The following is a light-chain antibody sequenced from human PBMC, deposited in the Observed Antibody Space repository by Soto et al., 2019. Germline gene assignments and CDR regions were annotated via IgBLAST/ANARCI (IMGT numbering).Light chain of an antibody. CDR1: SSDVGSYNR. V-gene: IGLV2-18*02. CDR2: EVS. CDR3: NSYTGSSTDV. J-gene: IGLJ1*01. Sequence: QSALTQPPSVSGSPGQSVAISCTGTSSDVGSYNRVSWYQQPPGAAPKLMIYEVSNRPSGVPDRFSGSKSGNTASLTISGLQAEDEAYYYCNSYTGSSTDVFGTGTKLTVL.